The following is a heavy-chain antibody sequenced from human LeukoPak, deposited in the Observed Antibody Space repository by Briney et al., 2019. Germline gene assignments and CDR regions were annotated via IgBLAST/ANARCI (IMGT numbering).Heavy chain of an antibody. J-gene: IGHJ6*03. CDR1: GGSISSNNYY. V-gene: IGHV4-39*07. D-gene: IGHD3-16*01. CDR3: AREYYDYVWGSYRGRYYYYYMDV. Sequence: SETLSLTCTVSGGSISSNNYYWGWIRQPPGKGLEWIGNIYYSGSTYYNPSLKSRVTMSVDTSKNQFSLKLSSVTAADTAVYYCAREYYDYVWGSYRGRYYYYYMDVWGKGTTVTISS. CDR2: IYYSGST.